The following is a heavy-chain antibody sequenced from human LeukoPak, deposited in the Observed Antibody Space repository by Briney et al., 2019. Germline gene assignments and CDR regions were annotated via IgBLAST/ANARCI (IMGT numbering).Heavy chain of an antibody. V-gene: IGHV4-30-4*08. J-gene: IGHJ3*02. D-gene: IGHD3-3*01. CDR1: GGSISSGDYY. CDR2: IYYSGST. CDR3: ARTGRGYYDFWSGYPRAAFDI. Sequence: SQTLSLTCTVSGGSISSGDYYWSWIRQPPGTGLEWIGYIYYSGSTYYNPSLKSRVTISVDTSKNQFSLKLSSVTAADTAVYYCARTGRGYYDFWSGYPRAAFDIWGQGTMVTVSS.